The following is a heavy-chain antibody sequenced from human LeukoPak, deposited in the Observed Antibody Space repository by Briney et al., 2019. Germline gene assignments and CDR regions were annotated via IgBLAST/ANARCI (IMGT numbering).Heavy chain of an antibody. J-gene: IGHJ4*02. V-gene: IGHV3-7*01. CDR1: GFTFSDYS. D-gene: IGHD4-17*01. CDR3: AGGDYGDYSDY. CDR2: IKQDGSEK. Sequence: PGGSLRLSCAASGFTFSDYSMSWVRQAPGKGLEWVANIKQDGSEKYYVDSVKGRFTISRDNAKNSLYLQMNSLRAEDTAVYYCAGGDYGDYSDYWGQGTLVTVSS.